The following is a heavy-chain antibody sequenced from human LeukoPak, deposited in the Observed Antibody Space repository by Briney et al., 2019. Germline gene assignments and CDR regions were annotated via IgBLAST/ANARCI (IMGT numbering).Heavy chain of an antibody. D-gene: IGHD6-13*01. CDR2: INHSGST. J-gene: IGHJ4*02. Sequence: SETLSLTCAVYGGSFSGYYWSWIRQPPGKGLDWIGEINHSGSTNYNPSLKSRVTISVDTSKNQFSLKLSSVTAADTAVYYCARGRGWAAASDYWGQGTLVTVSS. CDR1: GGSFSGYY. V-gene: IGHV4-34*01. CDR3: ARGRGWAAASDY.